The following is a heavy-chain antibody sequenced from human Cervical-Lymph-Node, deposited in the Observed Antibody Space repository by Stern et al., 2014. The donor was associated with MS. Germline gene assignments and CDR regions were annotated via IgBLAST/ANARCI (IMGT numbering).Heavy chain of an antibody. CDR1: GSTFRNFP. Sequence: VQLVESGAEVKKPGASVQISCKGSGSTFRNFPIHWLRQAPGQGPGWMGMINPNSGRTSYAQKFQGRVTMTRDTSTTTVYMELNSLRSEDTAVYFCANPLPYATWGQGTLVTVSS. CDR2: INPNSGRT. CDR3: ANPLPYAT. D-gene: IGHD4-17*01. V-gene: IGHV1-46*01. J-gene: IGHJ5*02.